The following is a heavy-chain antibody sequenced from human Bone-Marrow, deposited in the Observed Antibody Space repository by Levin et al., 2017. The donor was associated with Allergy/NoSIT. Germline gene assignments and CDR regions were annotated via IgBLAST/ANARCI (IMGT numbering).Heavy chain of an antibody. D-gene: IGHD2-15*01. CDR1: GFSFEDYA. V-gene: IGHV3-9*01. J-gene: IGHJ6*02. Sequence: GGSLRLSCAASGFSFEDYAMNWVRQVPGKGLEWISGISWNSGRIGYADSVKGRFTISRDNAKKSLYLHMNSLRSEDTALYHCAKDFNLGFFSGVDVWGQGTTVTVSS. CDR3: AKDFNLGFFSGVDV. CDR2: ISWNSGRI.